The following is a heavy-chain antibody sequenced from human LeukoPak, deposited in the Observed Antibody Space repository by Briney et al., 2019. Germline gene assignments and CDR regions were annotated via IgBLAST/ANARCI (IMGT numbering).Heavy chain of an antibody. Sequence: ASVKVSCTGSGYTFTNFHINWVRQAPGHGLEWIGWISTYNGTTNYTQKFHGRLSITTDTSTNTAYMELKSLRADDTAFYYCVKFNYYDTGGYPYWGPGTMVTVSS. CDR3: VKFNYYDTGGYPY. D-gene: IGHD3-22*01. CDR1: GYTFTNFH. J-gene: IGHJ4*02. CDR2: ISTYNGTT. V-gene: IGHV1-18*01.